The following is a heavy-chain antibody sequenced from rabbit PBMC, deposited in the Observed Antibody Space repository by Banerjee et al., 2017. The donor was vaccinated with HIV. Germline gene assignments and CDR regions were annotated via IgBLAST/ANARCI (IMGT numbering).Heavy chain of an antibody. J-gene: IGHJ4*01. D-gene: IGHD4-1*01. V-gene: IGHV1S47*01. CDR3: ARDLAGVIGWNFNL. CDR1: GFSFSNKYV. CDR2: IDPVFGGT. Sequence: QEQLVESGGGLVQPEGSLTLTCKASGFSFSNKYVMCWVRQAPGKGLEWIGYIDPVFGGTYYANWVNVRFTISSHNAQNTLYLQMTSLTAADTATYFCARDLAGVIGWNFNLWGPGTLVTVS.